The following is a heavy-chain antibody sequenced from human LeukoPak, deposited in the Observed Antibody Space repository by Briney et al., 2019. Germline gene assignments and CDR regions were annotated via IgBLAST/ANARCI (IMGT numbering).Heavy chain of an antibody. D-gene: IGHD2-2*02. CDR2: ISTTSSYT. V-gene: IGHV3-11*05. CDR3: ARDWYCSSSICYTDRNWFDP. Sequence: GGSLRLSCAASGFTFSDYYMSWIRQAPGKGLKWVSYISTTSSYTDYAGSVRGRFTISRDNAKNLLYLQMNSLRPEDTAVYYCARDWYCSSSICYTDRNWFDPWGQGTLVTVSS. J-gene: IGHJ5*02. CDR1: GFTFSDYY.